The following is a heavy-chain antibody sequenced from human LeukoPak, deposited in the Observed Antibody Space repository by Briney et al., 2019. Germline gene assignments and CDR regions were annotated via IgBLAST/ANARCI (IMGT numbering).Heavy chain of an antibody. Sequence: GGSLRLSCAASGFTFSSYSMNWVRQAPGKGLEWVSSISSSSSYIYYADSVKGRFTISRDNAKNSLYLQMNSLRAEDTAVYYCARDAAPDSGSYSGSFDYWGQGTLVTVSS. CDR1: GFTFSSYS. CDR3: ARDAAPDSGSYSGSFDY. CDR2: ISSSSSYI. D-gene: IGHD1-26*01. J-gene: IGHJ4*02. V-gene: IGHV3-21*01.